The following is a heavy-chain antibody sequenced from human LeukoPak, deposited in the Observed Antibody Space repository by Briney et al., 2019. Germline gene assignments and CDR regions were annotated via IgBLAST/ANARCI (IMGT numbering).Heavy chain of an antibody. V-gene: IGHV4-61*01. CDR3: AGEITMIEY. CDR2: IYYSEST. CDR1: GGSVSSDTHY. D-gene: IGHD3-22*01. J-gene: IGHJ4*02. Sequence: SETLSLTCTVSGGSVSSDTHYWSWIRQPPGKGLEWIGYIYYSESTNYNPSLKSRVTISVDTSKNQFSLKLSSVTAADTAVYYCAGEITMIEYWGQGTLVTVSS.